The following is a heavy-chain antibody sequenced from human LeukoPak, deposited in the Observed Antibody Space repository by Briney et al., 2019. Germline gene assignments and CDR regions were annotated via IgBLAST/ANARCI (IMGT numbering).Heavy chain of an antibody. CDR3: ASSYYYYMDV. V-gene: IGHV4-59*01. Sequence: SETMSLTCLISGGSLSRYYWTWIRQPPGKGLEWIAYIYSSENTYYNPSLKTRVTIAVDTSKNQFSLKLSSVTAADTAVYYCASSYYYYMDVWGKGTTVTVSS. CDR2: IYSSENT. J-gene: IGHJ6*03. CDR1: GGSLSRYY.